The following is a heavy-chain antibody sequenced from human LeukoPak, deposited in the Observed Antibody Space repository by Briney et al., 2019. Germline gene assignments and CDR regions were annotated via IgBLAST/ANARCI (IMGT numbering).Heavy chain of an antibody. J-gene: IGHJ4*02. Sequence: SETLSLTCTVSGGSIHNFYWSWIRQPAGKGLEWIGLIYSSGSTSHNPSLKSRVTMSVDTSKKQFSLRLSSVTAADTAVYYCARTPIYYFDNSGYYNWGQGTLVTVSS. CDR1: GGSIHNFY. V-gene: IGHV4-4*07. D-gene: IGHD3-22*01. CDR3: ARTPIYYFDNSGYYN. CDR2: IYSSGST.